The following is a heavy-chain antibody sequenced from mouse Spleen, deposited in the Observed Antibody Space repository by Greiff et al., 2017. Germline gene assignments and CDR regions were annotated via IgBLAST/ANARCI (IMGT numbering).Heavy chain of an antibody. CDR1: GFTFSSYA. CDR2: ISSGGST. J-gene: IGHJ3*01. D-gene: IGHD2-1*01. V-gene: IGHV5-6-5*01. CDR3: ARDGKAWFAY. Sequence: EVMLVESGGGLVKPGGSLKLSCAASGFTFSSYAMSWVRQTPEKRLEWVASISSGGSTYYPDSVKGRFTISRDNARNILYLQMSSLRSEDTAMYYCARDGKAWFAYWGQGTLVTVSA.